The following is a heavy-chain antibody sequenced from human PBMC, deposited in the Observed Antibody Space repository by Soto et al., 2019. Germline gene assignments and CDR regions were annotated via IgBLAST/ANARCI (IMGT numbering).Heavy chain of an antibody. CDR2: IDWDDDK. D-gene: IGHD3-16*02. Sequence: GPTLVNPTQTLTLTCTFSGFSLSTSGMCVSWIRQPPGKALEWLARIDWDDDKYYSTSLKTRLTISKDTSKNQVVLTMTNMDPVDTATYYCARTMITFGGVIASPDYWGQGTLVTVSS. CDR1: GFSLSTSGMC. CDR3: ARTMITFGGVIASPDY. J-gene: IGHJ4*02. V-gene: IGHV2-70*11.